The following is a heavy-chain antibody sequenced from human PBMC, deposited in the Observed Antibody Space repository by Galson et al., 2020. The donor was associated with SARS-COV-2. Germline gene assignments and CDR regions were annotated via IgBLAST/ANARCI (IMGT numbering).Heavy chain of an antibody. J-gene: IGHJ4*02. V-gene: IGHV3-30*04. Sequence: GGSLRLSCAASGFTFSSYAMHWVRQAPGKGLEWVAVISYDGSNKYYADSVKGRFSISRDNAANSLYLQMNSLRVEDSAVYYCSREGWQGGYWGQGTRVTVSS. CDR2: ISYDGSNK. CDR3: SREGWQGGY. CDR1: GFTFSSYA. D-gene: IGHD6-19*01.